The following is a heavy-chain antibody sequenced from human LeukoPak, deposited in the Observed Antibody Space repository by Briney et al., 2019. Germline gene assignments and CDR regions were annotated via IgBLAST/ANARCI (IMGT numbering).Heavy chain of an antibody. J-gene: IGHJ4*02. Sequence: SETLFLTCTVSGGSISSYYWSWIRQPAGKGLEWIGRIYTSGSTNYNPSLKSRVTMSVDTSKNQFSLKLSSVTAADTAVYYCARGPTYSSSSGIDYWGQGTLVTVSS. D-gene: IGHD6-6*01. CDR3: ARGPTYSSSSGIDY. CDR1: GGSISSYY. CDR2: IYTSGST. V-gene: IGHV4-4*07.